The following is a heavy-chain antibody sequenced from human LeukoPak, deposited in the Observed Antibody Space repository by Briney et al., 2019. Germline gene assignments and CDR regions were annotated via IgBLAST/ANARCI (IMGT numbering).Heavy chain of an antibody. Sequence: GESLKISCKGSGYSFSSYWIGWVRQMPGKGLEWVGIIYPGDSDTRYSPSFQGQVTISADKSISTAYLQWSSLKASDTAIYYCARQRLPTLGDYWGQGTLVTVSS. J-gene: IGHJ4*02. CDR2: IYPGDSDT. CDR1: GYSFSSYW. CDR3: ARQRLPTLGDY. D-gene: IGHD7-27*01. V-gene: IGHV5-51*01.